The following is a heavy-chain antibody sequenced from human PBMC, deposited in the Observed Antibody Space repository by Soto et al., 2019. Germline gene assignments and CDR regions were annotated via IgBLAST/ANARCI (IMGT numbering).Heavy chain of an antibody. Sequence: PGGSLRLSCAASGFTFSSYSMNWVRQAPGKGLEWVSSISSSSSYIYYADSVKGRFTISRDNAKNSLYLQMNSLRAEDTAVYYCARAPVAFWSGYEPRPYFDYWGQGTLVTVSS. CDR3: ARAPVAFWSGYEPRPYFDY. CDR2: ISSSSSYI. V-gene: IGHV3-21*01. CDR1: GFTFSSYS. J-gene: IGHJ4*02. D-gene: IGHD3-3*01.